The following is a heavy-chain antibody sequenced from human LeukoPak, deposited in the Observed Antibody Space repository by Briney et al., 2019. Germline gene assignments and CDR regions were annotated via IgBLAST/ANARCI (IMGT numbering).Heavy chain of an antibody. CDR3: ARDRSIRSGTPTWDAFDI. CDR1: GYTFTGYY. Sequence: ASVKVSCKASGYTFTGYYMHWVRQAPGQGLEWMGWINPNSGGTNYAQKFQGRVTMTRDTSISTAYMELRSLRSDDTAVYYCARDRSIRSGTPTWDAFDIWGQGTMVTVSS. D-gene: IGHD1-26*01. V-gene: IGHV1-2*02. J-gene: IGHJ3*02. CDR2: INPNSGGT.